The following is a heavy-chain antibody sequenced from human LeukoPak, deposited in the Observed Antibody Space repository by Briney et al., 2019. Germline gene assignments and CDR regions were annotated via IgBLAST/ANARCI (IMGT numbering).Heavy chain of an antibody. J-gene: IGHJ6*02. D-gene: IGHD3-16*01. CDR2: IYYSGST. V-gene: IGHV4-30-4*02. CDR3: ARGALVGVSPDDYYYYGMDI. Sequence: PSETLSLTCTVSGGSISSGDYYWSWIRQPPGKGLEWIGYIYYSGSTYYNPSLKSRVTISVDTSKNQFSLKLSSVTAADTAVYYCARGALVGVSPDDYYYYGMDIWGQGTTVTVSS. CDR1: GGSISSGDYY.